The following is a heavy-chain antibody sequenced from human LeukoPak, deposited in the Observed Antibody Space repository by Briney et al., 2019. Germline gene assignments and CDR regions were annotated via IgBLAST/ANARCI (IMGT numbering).Heavy chain of an antibody. V-gene: IGHV4-34*01. Sequence: PGGSLRLSCAASGFTFSSYSMNWVRQPPGKGLEWIGEINHSGSTNYNPSLKSRVTISVDTSKNQFSLKLSSVTAADTAVYYCARSGYCSSTSCRKGFDYWGQGTLVTVSS. J-gene: IGHJ4*02. CDR3: ARSGYCSSTSCRKGFDY. CDR1: GFTFSSYS. D-gene: IGHD2-2*03. CDR2: INHSGST.